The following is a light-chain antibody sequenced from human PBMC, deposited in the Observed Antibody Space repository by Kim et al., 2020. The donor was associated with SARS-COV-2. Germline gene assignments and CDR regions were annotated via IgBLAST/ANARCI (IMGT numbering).Light chain of an antibody. CDR2: DAS. J-gene: IGKJ5*01. Sequence: LSPGESATLSCRASQSVRSDLAWYQQKPGQAPRLLMYDASTRATGIPARFSGSGSGTDFTLTISTLEPEDSAAYYCQQRILWSIAFGQGTRLEIK. CDR3: QQRILWSIA. CDR1: QSVRSD. V-gene: IGKV3-11*01.